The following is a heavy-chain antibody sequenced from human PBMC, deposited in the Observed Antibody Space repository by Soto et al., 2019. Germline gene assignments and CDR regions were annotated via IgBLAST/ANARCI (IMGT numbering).Heavy chain of an antibody. Sequence: QGQLVQSGAEVKKPGASVKVSCTASGNTFTNFGVTWVRQAPGQGLEWMGWISAYTDDPNYAQKFQGRVTLTIDTSTSTAYLDLRSLTADDTAVYYCARVIPGAEAWFDPWGQGPLVTVSS. CDR3: ARVIPGAEAWFDP. CDR2: ISAYTDDP. CDR1: GNTFTNFG. V-gene: IGHV1-18*01. J-gene: IGHJ5*02. D-gene: IGHD2-2*01.